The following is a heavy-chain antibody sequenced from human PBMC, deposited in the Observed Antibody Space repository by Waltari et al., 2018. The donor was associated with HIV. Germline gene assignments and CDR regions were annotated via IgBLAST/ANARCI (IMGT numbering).Heavy chain of an antibody. V-gene: IGHV4-38-2*02. D-gene: IGHD2-15*01. CDR1: GYSISSGYY. CDR2: IYHSGST. Sequence: QVQLQESGPGLVKPSETLSLTCTVSGYSISSGYYWGWIRQPPGKGLEWIGSIYHSGSTYYNPSLKSRVTISVDTSKNQFSLKLSSVTAADTAVYYCARDATQSFYYYYGMDVWGQGTTVTVSS. CDR3: ARDATQSFYYYYGMDV. J-gene: IGHJ6*02.